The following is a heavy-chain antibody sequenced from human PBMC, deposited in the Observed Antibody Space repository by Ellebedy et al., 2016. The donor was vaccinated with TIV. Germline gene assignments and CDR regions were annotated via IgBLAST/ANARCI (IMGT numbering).Heavy chain of an antibody. CDR2: TYSDGST. V-gene: IGHV3-53*01. J-gene: IGHJ4*02. Sequence: GESLKISCAASGFTLFTDHMSWVRQAPGKGLEWVSITYSDGSTSYADSVKGRFTISRDNSKNMVSLQMNSLRAEDTALYFCARVWELSFDHWGQGTLVTVSS. CDR1: GFTLFTDH. D-gene: IGHD1-26*01. CDR3: ARVWELSFDH.